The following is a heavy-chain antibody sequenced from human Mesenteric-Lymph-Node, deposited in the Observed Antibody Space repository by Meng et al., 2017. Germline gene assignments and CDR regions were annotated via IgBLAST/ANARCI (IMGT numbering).Heavy chain of an antibody. CDR3: ARVVGYYSVYFDY. J-gene: IGHJ4*02. Sequence: GGSLRLSCAASGFTFSTYAMHWVRQAPGKGLEWVAVISYDGSNKYYADSVKGRFTISRDNSKNTLYLQMNSLRAEDTAVYYCARVVGYYSVYFDYWGQGTLVTVSS. D-gene: IGHD3-3*01. CDR1: GFTFSTYA. CDR2: ISYDGSNK. V-gene: IGHV3-30*04.